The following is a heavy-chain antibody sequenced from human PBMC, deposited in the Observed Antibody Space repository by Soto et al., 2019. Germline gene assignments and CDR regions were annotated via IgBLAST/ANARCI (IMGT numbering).Heavy chain of an antibody. D-gene: IGHD4-17*01. J-gene: IGHJ6*02. CDR2: ISSSSSYI. V-gene: IGHV3-21*01. Sequence: GGSLRLSCAASGVSFSSYSMNWFRQAPGKGLEWVSSISSSSSYIYYADSVKGRFTISRDNAKNSLYLQMNSLRAEDTAVYYCARESYGGNYYYYYGMAGSGQGTTVPVSS. CDR1: GVSFSSYS. CDR3: ARESYGGNYYYYYGMAG.